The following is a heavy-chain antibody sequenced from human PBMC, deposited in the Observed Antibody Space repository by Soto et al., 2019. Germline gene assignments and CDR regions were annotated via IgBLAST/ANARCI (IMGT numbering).Heavy chain of an antibody. D-gene: IGHD1-26*01. Sequence: VQLVQSGTEVKRPGDSLKVSCKASGYTFTGYYVHWVRQAPGKGLDWMGWINPNSGDTYLAQRFQGRVTMKRDTSIGTAYMELRGLTSDDTAEYYCAKGGAIVAAGTRVYLYNAMDVWGQGTKVTVSS. CDR1: GYTFTGYY. CDR2: INPNSGDT. CDR3: AKGGAIVAAGTRVYLYNAMDV. V-gene: IGHV1-2*02. J-gene: IGHJ6*02.